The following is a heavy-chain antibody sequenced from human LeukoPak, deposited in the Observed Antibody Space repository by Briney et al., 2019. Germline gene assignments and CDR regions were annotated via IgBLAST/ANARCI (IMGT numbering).Heavy chain of an antibody. CDR2: IIPIFGTA. V-gene: IGHV1-69*13. CDR3: ARAPGNLPVRGVLYYYYMDV. D-gene: IGHD3-10*01. CDR1: GGTFSSYA. Sequence: SVKVSCKASGGTFSSYAISWVRQAPGQGLEWMGGIIPIFGTANYAQKFQGRVTITADESTSTAYMELSSLRSEDTAVYYCARAPGNLPVRGVLYYYYMDVWGKGTTVTISS. J-gene: IGHJ6*03.